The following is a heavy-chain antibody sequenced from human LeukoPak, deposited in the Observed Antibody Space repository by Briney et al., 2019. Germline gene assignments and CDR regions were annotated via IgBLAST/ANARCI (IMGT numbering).Heavy chain of an antibody. CDR1: GFTFSSYS. V-gene: IGHV3-21*04. J-gene: IGHJ4*02. CDR2: ISSSSSYI. D-gene: IGHD6-6*01. Sequence: KTGGSLRLSCVASGFTFSSYSMNWVRQAPGKGLGWVSSISSSSSYIYYADLVKGRFTISRDNSKNTLYLQMNSLRAEDTAVYYCAKRPAGRHPDYWGQGTLVTVSS. CDR3: AKRPAGRHPDY.